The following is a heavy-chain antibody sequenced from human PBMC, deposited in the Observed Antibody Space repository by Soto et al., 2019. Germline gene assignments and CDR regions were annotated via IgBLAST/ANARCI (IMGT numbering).Heavy chain of an antibody. CDR2: ISYDGGNE. D-gene: IGHD3-10*01. CDR1: GFTFSIYA. J-gene: IGHJ4*02. V-gene: IGHV3-30-3*01. CDR3: VRGGYYASGSYYTLFDH. Sequence: QVQLVESGGGVVQPGRSLRLSCAASGFTFSIYAMHWVRQAPGKGLEWVTVISYDGGNEYYADSVKGRFTISRDNSKNTLFLQMSSVRAEDTAVYYCVRGGYYASGSYYTLFDHWGQGTLVTVSS.